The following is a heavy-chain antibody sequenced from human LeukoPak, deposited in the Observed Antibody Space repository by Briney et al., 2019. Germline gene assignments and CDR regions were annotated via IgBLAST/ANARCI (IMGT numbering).Heavy chain of an antibody. CDR3: AKGAAAGEYYFDY. D-gene: IGHD6-13*01. V-gene: IGHV3-43*01. Sequence: GGSLRLSCAASGFTFDEYTMHWVRQAPGKGLEWVSLISRNGDRTYYGDSVKGRLTISRDNSKDSLYLQMNSLRTEDTALYYCAKGAAAGEYYFDYWGLGTLVTVSS. J-gene: IGHJ4*02. CDR1: GFTFDEYT. CDR2: ISRNGDRT.